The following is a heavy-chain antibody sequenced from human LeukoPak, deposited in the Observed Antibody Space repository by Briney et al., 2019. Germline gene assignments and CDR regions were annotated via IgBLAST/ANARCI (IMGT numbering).Heavy chain of an antibody. CDR2: ISSSSSTI. CDR3: ARDTILLSDAFDI. CDR1: GFTFSNYW. V-gene: IGHV3-48*04. Sequence: PGGSLRLSCAASGFTFSNYWMSWVRQAPGKGLEWVSYISSSSSTIYYADSVKGRFTISRDNAKNSLYLQMNSLRAEDTAVYYCARDTILLSDAFDIWGQGTMVTVSS. D-gene: IGHD2/OR15-2a*01. J-gene: IGHJ3*02.